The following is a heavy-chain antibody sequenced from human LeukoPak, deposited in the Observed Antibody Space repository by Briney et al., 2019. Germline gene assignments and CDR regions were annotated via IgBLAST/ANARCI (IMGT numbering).Heavy chain of an antibody. V-gene: IGHV4-59*11. J-gene: IGHJ4*01. Sequence: PETLSLTCTVSGGSISSHFWSWIRQPPGKGLEWIGYIHYTGSTNYNPSLKSRVTMSVDTSKNQFSLKLSSVTAADTAVYYCARDGYSGSSLFDYWGQGTLVTVSS. CDR2: IHYTGST. D-gene: IGHD1-26*01. CDR3: ARDGYSGSSLFDY. CDR1: GGSISSHF.